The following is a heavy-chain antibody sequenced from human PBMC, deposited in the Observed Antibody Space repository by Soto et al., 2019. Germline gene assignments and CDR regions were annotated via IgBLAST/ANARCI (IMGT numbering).Heavy chain of an antibody. J-gene: IGHJ4*02. Sequence: QVQLVQSGAEVKKPGASVMVSCKASGYTFTSYYMHWVRQAPGQGLEWMGIINPSGGSTSYVQKFQGRVTMTRDTSTSTVYMELSSLRSEDTAVYYCARGNLRYFDWLLPGFDYWGQGTLVTVSS. D-gene: IGHD3-9*01. CDR2: INPSGGST. V-gene: IGHV1-46*01. CDR3: ARGNLRYFDWLLPGFDY. CDR1: GYTFTSYY.